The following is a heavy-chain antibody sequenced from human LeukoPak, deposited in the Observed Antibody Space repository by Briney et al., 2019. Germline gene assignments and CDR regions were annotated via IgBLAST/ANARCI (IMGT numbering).Heavy chain of an antibody. CDR2: IRGKAYGGTT. V-gene: IGHV3-49*03. CDR1: GFTFGDYV. J-gene: IGHJ4*02. Sequence: GGSLRLSCTASGFTFGDYVMSWFRQAPGKGLEWVGFIRGKAYGGTTEYAASVKGRFTISRDNAKNSLYLQMNSLRAEDTAVYYCARGTTAFDYWGQGTLVTVSS. CDR3: ARGTTAFDY. D-gene: IGHD4-17*01.